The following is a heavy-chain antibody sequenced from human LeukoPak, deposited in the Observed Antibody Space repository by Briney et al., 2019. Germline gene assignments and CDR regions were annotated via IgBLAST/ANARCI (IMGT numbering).Heavy chain of an antibody. D-gene: IGHD3-22*01. CDR2: IYYSGST. J-gene: IGHJ4*02. Sequence: SETLSLTCTVSGGSISSYYWSWIRQPPGKGLEWIGYIYYSGSTNYNPSLKSRVTISVDTSKNLFSLKLSSVTAADTAVYYCARGRDYYDIDWGQGTLVTVSS. V-gene: IGHV4-59*01. CDR1: GGSISSYY. CDR3: ARGRDYYDID.